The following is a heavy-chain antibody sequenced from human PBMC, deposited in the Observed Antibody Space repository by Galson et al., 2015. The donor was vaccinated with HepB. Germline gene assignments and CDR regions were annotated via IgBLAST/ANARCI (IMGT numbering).Heavy chain of an antibody. J-gene: IGHJ4*02. CDR1: GFTFSSYA. V-gene: IGHV3-30-3*01. D-gene: IGHD3-16*02. Sequence: SLRLSCAASGFTFSSYAMHWVRQAPGKGLEWVAVISYDGSNKYYADSVKGRFTISRDNSKNTLYLQMNSLRAEDTAVYYCARDGGLYRLGELSPGFDYWGQGTLVTVSS. CDR3: ARDGGLYRLGELSPGFDY. CDR2: ISYDGSNK.